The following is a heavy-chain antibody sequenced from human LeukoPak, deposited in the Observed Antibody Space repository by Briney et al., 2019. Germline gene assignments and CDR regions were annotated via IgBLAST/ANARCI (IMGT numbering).Heavy chain of an antibody. CDR2: ISGSGTVT. CDR3: AKVVAGPRIGDDAFDI. J-gene: IGHJ3*02. CDR1: GFTFINYT. D-gene: IGHD3-16*01. V-gene: IGHV3-23*01. Sequence: PGGSLRLSCATSGFTFINYTMSWVRRAPGKGLEWLSAISGSGTVTYYADSVKGRFTISRDNSKNTLYLQVNSLRADDTAIYYCAKVVAGPRIGDDAFDIWGQGTMVTVSS.